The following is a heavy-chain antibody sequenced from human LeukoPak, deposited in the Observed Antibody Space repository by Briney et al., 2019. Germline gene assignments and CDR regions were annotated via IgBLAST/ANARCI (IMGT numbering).Heavy chain of an antibody. V-gene: IGHV4-59*08. Sequence: SETLSLTCTVSGGSISSYFWTWIRQPPGKGLEWIGCIYHSGSTNYNPSLKSRVTISVDTSKNQFSLRLTSVTAADTAVYYCARHVGYSTSGFPPAHFDYWGQGALVTVSS. CDR1: GGSISSYF. D-gene: IGHD6-13*01. J-gene: IGHJ4*02. CDR3: ARHVGYSTSGFPPAHFDY. CDR2: IYHSGST.